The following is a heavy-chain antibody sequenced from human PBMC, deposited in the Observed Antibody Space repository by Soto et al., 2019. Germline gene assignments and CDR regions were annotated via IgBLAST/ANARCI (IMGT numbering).Heavy chain of an antibody. CDR3: ARDRPHNWFGP. Sequence: EVQLVESGGDLVQPGGSLRLSCAASGFTFNNYWMHWVRQAPGKGLEWVSRITTDGSGTTYADSVKGRFTISRDNAKNTVYLQMNSLRAEDTAVYYCARDRPHNWFGPWGQGTLVTVSS. CDR1: GFTFNNYW. V-gene: IGHV3-74*01. J-gene: IGHJ5*02. CDR2: ITTDGSGT.